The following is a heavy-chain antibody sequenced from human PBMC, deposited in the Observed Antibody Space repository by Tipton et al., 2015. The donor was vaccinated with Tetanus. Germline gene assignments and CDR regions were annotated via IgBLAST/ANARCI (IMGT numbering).Heavy chain of an antibody. CDR1: GGSMISYY. D-gene: IGHD3-10*01. Sequence: TLSLTCTVSGGSMISYYWSWIRQPAGKGLEWIGRIYTSGTTNYNPSLKSRFTMSLDTSKNQFSLKLNSVTAADTAVYYCARGIWFGPGPKFYFDSWGQGTLVTVSS. V-gene: IGHV4-4*07. CDR2: IYTSGTT. J-gene: IGHJ4*02. CDR3: ARGIWFGPGPKFYFDS.